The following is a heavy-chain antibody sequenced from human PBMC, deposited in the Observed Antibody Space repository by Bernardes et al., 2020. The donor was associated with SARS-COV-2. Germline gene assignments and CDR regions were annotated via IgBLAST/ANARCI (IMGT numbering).Heavy chain of an antibody. D-gene: IGHD2-15*01. CDR1: SGSFSGYY. CDR2: IIDSGST. Sequence: PELLSLTSAVSSGSFSGYYWSWIRQSQGKGLEWIGEIIDSGSTTYNPALKSRVTIPVHPSKNQFSLKLNSVTAADTAVYYCARGSAAVVSHFRLLFANWYFDLWGRGTLVTVSS. V-gene: IGHV4-34*01. CDR3: ARGSAAVVSHFRLLFANWYFDL. J-gene: IGHJ2*01.